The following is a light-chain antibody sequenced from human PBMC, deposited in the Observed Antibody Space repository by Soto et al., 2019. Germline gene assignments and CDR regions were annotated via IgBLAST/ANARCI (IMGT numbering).Light chain of an antibody. J-gene: IGKJ1*01. CDR1: QSVTNY. CDR3: QQYNDWPPT. CDR2: GAS. V-gene: IGKV3-15*01. Sequence: EIMLTQFPATLSLSPGERATLSCRASQSVTNYLAWYQQKPGQAPRLLIYGASTRATGIPARFSGSGSGTEFTFTISSLQSEDFAVYYCQQYNDWPPTFGQGTKVDIK.